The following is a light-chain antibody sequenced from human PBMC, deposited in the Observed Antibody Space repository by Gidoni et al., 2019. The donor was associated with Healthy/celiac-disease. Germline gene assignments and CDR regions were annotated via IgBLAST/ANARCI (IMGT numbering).Light chain of an antibody. Sequence: IQMTQSPSSLSASVGDRVTITCQACQDISNYLNWYQQKPGKAPKLLIYDASNLETGVPSRFSGSGSGTDFTFTISSLQPEDIATYYCQQYDNLPYTFGQGTKLEIK. CDR2: DAS. CDR1: QDISNY. CDR3: QQYDNLPYT. J-gene: IGKJ2*01. V-gene: IGKV1-33*01.